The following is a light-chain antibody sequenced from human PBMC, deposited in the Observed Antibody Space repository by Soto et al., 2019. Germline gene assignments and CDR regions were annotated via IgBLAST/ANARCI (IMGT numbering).Light chain of an antibody. CDR3: QRFGTSPPWT. V-gene: IGKV3-20*01. CDR1: QSISGRY. J-gene: IGKJ1*01. Sequence: EVVLTQSPATLSLSPGETATLSCRASQSISGRYLAWYQQKGGQAPRLLIYDTSSRATGIPDRFSGSGSGADFTLTISRLEPEDFAVYYCQRFGTSPPWTFGQGTKVEFK. CDR2: DTS.